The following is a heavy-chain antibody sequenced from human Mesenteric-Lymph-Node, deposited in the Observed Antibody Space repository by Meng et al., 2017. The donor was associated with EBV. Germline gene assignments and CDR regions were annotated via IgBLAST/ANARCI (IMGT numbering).Heavy chain of an antibody. Sequence: GCGTGLVQPSATLSLTCAVSGGSISSSHWWSWVRQPPGKGLEWIGEIYHSGSTNYNPSLKSRVTISVDKSKNQFSLKLSSVTAADTAVYYCASHRYCSSTSCSWFDPWGQGTLVTVSS. CDR3: ASHRYCSSTSCSWFDP. CDR1: GGSISSSHW. V-gene: IGHV4-4*02. D-gene: IGHD2-2*01. CDR2: IYHSGST. J-gene: IGHJ5*02.